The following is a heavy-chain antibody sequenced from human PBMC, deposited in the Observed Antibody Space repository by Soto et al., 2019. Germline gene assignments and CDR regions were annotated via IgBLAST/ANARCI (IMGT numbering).Heavy chain of an antibody. Sequence: GALRLSCAASGFTFSSYAMSWVRQAPGKGLEWVSAISGSGGSTYYADSVKGRFTISRDNSKNTLYLQMNSLRGEDTAVYYCATSFTLFGYWGQGTLVTVSS. J-gene: IGHJ4*02. CDR2: ISGSGGST. V-gene: IGHV3-23*01. CDR1: GFTFSSYA. CDR3: ATSFTLFGY. D-gene: IGHD3-9*01.